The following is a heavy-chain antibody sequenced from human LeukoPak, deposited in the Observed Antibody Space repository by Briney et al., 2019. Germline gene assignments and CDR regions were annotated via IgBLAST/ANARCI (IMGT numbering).Heavy chain of an antibody. J-gene: IGHJ5*02. CDR3: VRGAVGTGVWFDP. CDR1: GSTFSGYW. Sequence: GSLSLSCAASGSTFSGYWMHWVRQAPGKGLEWVSLINIDGATTNYADSVKGRFTISRDNAKNTLHLQMNSLRADDTAVYYCVRGAVGTGVWFDPWGQGTLVTVSS. CDR2: INIDGATT. V-gene: IGHV3-74*01. D-gene: IGHD1-26*01.